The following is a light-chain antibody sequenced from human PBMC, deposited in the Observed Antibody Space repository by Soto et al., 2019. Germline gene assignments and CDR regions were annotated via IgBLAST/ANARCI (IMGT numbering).Light chain of an antibody. V-gene: IGLV2-14*01. CDR3: SSYTSSRGV. Sequence: QSVLTQPASVSGSPGQSITISCTGTSSDVGGYNYVSWYQQHPGKAPKLMIYDVSNRPSGVSNRFSGSKSGNTASLTISGLQAEDEADYYCSSYTSSRGVFVTVSMATVL. J-gene: IGLJ1*01. CDR1: SSDVGGYNY. CDR2: DVS.